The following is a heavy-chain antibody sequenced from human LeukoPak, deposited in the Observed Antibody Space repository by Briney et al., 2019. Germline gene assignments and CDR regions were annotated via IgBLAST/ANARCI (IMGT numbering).Heavy chain of an antibody. CDR1: GGSISSYY. J-gene: IGHJ4*02. Sequence: PSETLSLTCTVSGGSISSYYWSWIRQPPGKRLERIGYIYYSGGTNYNPSLKSRVTISVEMSKNQFSLKLTSVTAADTAVYYCASRFWYDSSGYGYWGQGTLVTVSS. V-gene: IGHV4-59*03. CDR2: IYYSGGT. D-gene: IGHD3-22*01. CDR3: ASRFWYDSSGYGY.